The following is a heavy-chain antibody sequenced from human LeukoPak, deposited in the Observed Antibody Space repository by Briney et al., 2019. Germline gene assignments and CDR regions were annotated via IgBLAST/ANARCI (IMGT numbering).Heavy chain of an antibody. J-gene: IGHJ4*02. CDR2: ISYSGST. D-gene: IGHD3-10*01. CDR1: GGSISSGTYY. Sequence: SETLYLTCAVSGGSISSGTYYWAWIRQPPGEGLEWIETISYSGSTYYNPSLKSRVTISVDKSKNQFSLRLSSVTAADTAVYYCARRAAYGSGSYFDFWGQGTLVTVSS. CDR3: ARRAAYGSGSYFDF. V-gene: IGHV4-39*01.